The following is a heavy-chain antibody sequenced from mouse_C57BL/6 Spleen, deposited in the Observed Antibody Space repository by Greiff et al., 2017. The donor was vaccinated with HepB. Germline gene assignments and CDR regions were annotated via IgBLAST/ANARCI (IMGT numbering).Heavy chain of an antibody. CDR3: AREEIYEGYYVRAMDY. V-gene: IGHV1-72*01. D-gene: IGHD2-3*01. CDR2: IDPNSGGT. J-gene: IGHJ4*01. Sequence: QVQLKQSGAELVKPGASVKLSCKASGYTFTSYWMHWVKQRPGRGLEWIGRIDPNSGGTKYNEKFKSKATLTVDKPSSTAYMQLSSLTSEDSAVYYCAREEIYEGYYVRAMDYWGQGTSVTVSS. CDR1: GYTFTSYW.